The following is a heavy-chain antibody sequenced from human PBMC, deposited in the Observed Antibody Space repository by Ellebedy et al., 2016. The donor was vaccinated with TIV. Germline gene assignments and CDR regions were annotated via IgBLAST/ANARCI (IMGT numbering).Heavy chain of an antibody. CDR2: IYNDGSST. D-gene: IGHD3-16*01. CDR3: VRDGSYDYGDY. J-gene: IGHJ4*02. V-gene: IGHV3-74*01. CDR1: GFTFSNYW. Sequence: GESLKISCAASGFTFSNYWMHWVRQAPGKGLVWVSRIYNDGSSTSYADSVEGRFTISRDNPKNTVYLQMNSLRVEDTAVYYCVRDGSYDYGDYWGQGTVVTVPS.